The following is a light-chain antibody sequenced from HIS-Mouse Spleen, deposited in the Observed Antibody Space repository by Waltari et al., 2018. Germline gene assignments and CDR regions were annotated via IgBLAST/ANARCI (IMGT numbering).Light chain of an antibody. J-gene: IGLJ2*01. Sequence: SYELTQPPSVSVSPGPTARITCSGDALPKQYAYGYQQKPGQAPVLVIYKDSESPSGIPERFSGSSSGTTVTLTISGVQAEDEADYYCQSADSSGTYQDVVFGGGTKLTVL. CDR2: KDS. CDR1: ALPKQY. CDR3: QSADSSGTYQDVV. V-gene: IGLV3-25*03.